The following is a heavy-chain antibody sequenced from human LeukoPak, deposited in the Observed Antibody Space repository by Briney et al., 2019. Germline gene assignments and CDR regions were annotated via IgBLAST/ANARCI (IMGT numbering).Heavy chain of an antibody. Sequence: ASVKVSCKASGYTFTSYGISWVRQAPGQGLEWMGWISAYNGNTNYAQKLQGRVTMTTDTSTSTAYMELRSLRSDDTAVYYCARARPYYDSSGYYYESDYGGQGTLVTVSS. CDR2: ISAYNGNT. CDR3: ARARPYYDSSGYYYESDY. CDR1: GYTFTSYG. V-gene: IGHV1-18*01. J-gene: IGHJ4*02. D-gene: IGHD3-22*01.